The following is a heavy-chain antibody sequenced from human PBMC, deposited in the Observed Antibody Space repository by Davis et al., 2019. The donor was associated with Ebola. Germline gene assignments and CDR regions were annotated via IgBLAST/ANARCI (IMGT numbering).Heavy chain of an antibody. CDR2: INPNSGGT. Sequence: AASVKVSCKASGYSFTGNYIHWMRQAPGQGLEWMGWINPNSGGTNYAQKFQGRVTMTRDTSISTAYMELNRLTSDDTAVYYCARDGGSCRGGSCQGYFDYWGQGTLVTVSS. V-gene: IGHV1-2*02. D-gene: IGHD2-15*01. CDR3: ARDGGSCRGGSCQGYFDY. CDR1: GYSFTGNY. J-gene: IGHJ4*02.